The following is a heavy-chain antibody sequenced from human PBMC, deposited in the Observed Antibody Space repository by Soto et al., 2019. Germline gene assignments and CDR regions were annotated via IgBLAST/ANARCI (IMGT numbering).Heavy chain of an antibody. CDR3: ARDNFCESDH. D-gene: IGHD1-1*01. J-gene: IGHJ4*02. V-gene: IGHV3-7*01. CDR1: GFTFSSYW. Sequence: GGSLRLSCAASGFTFSSYWMSWVRQAPGKGLEWVANIKHDGSEKYYVDSVKGRFTVSRDNAMNSLFLQVNSLRAEDTAVYYCARDNFCESDHWGQGTLVTVSS. CDR2: IKHDGSEK.